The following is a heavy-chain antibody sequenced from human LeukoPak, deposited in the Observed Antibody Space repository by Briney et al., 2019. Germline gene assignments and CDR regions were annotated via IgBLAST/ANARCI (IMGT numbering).Heavy chain of an antibody. CDR2: INPNSGGT. Sequence: GASVKVSCTASGYTFTGYYMHWVRQAPGQGLEWMGWINPNSGGTNYAQKFQGRVTMTRDTSISTAYMELSRLRSDDTAVYYCARGGYSGYDYYYYGMDVWGQGTRFTVSS. J-gene: IGHJ6*02. CDR1: GYTFTGYY. D-gene: IGHD5-12*01. V-gene: IGHV1-2*02. CDR3: ARGGYSGYDYYYYGMDV.